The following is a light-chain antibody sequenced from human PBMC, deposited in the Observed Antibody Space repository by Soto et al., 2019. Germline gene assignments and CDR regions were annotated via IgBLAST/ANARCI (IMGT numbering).Light chain of an antibody. J-gene: IGKJ3*01. V-gene: IGKV3-20*01. Sequence: DIVLTQSPGTLSLSPGERATLSCRASQSVSDCYLAWYQQKPGQALRLLIYASSRDTGIPERFSGSGSGTDFPLSISRLAPEDFAVYYCQHYGTSALFGPGTRVDIK. CDR2: AS. CDR3: QHYGTSAL. CDR1: QSVSDCY.